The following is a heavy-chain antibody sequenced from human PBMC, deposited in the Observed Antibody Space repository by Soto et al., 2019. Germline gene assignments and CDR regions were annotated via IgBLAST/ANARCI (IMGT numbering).Heavy chain of an antibody. J-gene: IGHJ6*02. CDR2: ISSSSSYI. V-gene: IGHV3-21*01. D-gene: IGHD3-10*01. CDR3: ARGSFPGAYYYYGMDV. CDR1: GFTFSSYS. Sequence: EVQLVESGGGLVKPGGSLRLSCAASGFTFSSYSMNWVRQAPGKGLEWVSSISSSSSYIYYADSVKGRFTISRDNAKNSLDLQMNSLRAEDTAVYYCARGSFPGAYYYYGMDVWGQGTTVTVSS.